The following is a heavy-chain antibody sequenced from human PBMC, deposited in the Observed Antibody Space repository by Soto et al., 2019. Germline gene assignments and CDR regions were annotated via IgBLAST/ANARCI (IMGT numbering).Heavy chain of an antibody. J-gene: IGHJ4*02. Sequence: GPSVNVSCKASGGTFSSYAISWVRQAPGQGLEWMGGIIPIFGTANYAQKFQGRVTITADESTRTAYMELSSLRSEDTAVYYCAREPYYYDSRAKGSTYYFDDLRQRPRGTVSS. CDR1: GGTFSSYA. D-gene: IGHD3-22*01. CDR2: IIPIFGTA. V-gene: IGHV1-69*13. CDR3: AREPYYYDSRAKGSTYYFDD.